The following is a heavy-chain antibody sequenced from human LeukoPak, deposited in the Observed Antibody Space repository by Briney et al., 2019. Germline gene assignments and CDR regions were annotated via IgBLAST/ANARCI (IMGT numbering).Heavy chain of an antibody. CDR3: AKDDFRSHIVATGRGLLSY. Sequence: PGGSLRLSCAASGFTVSNKYMTWVRQAPGKGLEWVSLIYSDGRTYYADSVKGRCTISRDNPKNTLYLQMNSLRAEDTAVYYCAKDDFRSHIVATGRGLLSYWGQGTLVTVSS. D-gene: IGHD5-12*01. CDR2: IYSDGRT. V-gene: IGHV3-53*05. J-gene: IGHJ4*02. CDR1: GFTVSNKY.